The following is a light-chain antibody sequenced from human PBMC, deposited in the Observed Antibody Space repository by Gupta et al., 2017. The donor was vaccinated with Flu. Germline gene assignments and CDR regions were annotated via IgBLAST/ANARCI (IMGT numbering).Light chain of an antibody. CDR3: QQSYNSHPYT. V-gene: IGKV1-39*01. CDR2: AAS. J-gene: IGKJ2*01. Sequence: DIQMTQSPSSLSASVGDRVTITCRASQSISSYLSWYQQKPGRAPKLLIYAASTLQRGVPSRLCSSGAATNVTLTIISQQPEDDAAYYYQQSYNSHPYTFGQGTRVDIK. CDR1: QSISSY.